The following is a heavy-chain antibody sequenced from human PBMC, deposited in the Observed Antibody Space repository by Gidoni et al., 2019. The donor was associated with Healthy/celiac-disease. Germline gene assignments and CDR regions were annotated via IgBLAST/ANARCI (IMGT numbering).Heavy chain of an antibody. CDR2: IYYSGST. CDR3: ARYCSGGSCYYNYFDY. D-gene: IGHD2-15*01. V-gene: IGHV4-59*01. J-gene: IGHJ4*02. Sequence: QVHLQVTGPGLVKPSETLSLTCTVSGGSISSFYWSWIRQPPGKGLEWIGYIYYSGSTNYHPSLKSRVTISVDTSKNQFSLKLSSVTAADTAVYYCARYCSGGSCYYNYFDYWGQGTLVTVSS. CDR1: GGSISSFY.